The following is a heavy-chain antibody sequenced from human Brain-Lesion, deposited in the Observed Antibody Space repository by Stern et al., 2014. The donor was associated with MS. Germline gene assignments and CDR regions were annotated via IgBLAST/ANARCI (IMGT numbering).Heavy chain of an antibody. J-gene: IGHJ5*01. V-gene: IGHV3-74*02. CDR3: TRGERWFDS. CDR2: VNNDGRRT. CDR1: GFTFSNYW. D-gene: IGHD3-10*01. Sequence: EVQLVQSGGGLVQPGGSLRLSCAASGFTFSNYWMHWVRQAPGTGLVWVSRVNNDGRRTSYDDSGKGRFTMSRDNAKNTLYLQMNSLRVEDPAIYYCTRGERWFDSWGQGTLVTVSS.